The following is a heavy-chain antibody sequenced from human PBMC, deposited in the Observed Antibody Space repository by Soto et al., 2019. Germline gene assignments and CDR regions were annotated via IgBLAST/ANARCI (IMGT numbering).Heavy chain of an antibody. CDR3: ATWHLRDHAYDI. CDR2: ITPGRENT. CDR1: GFTFNIYA. J-gene: IGHJ3*02. Sequence: TGGSLRLSCVASGFTFNIYAMGWVRQAPGRGQEWVSVITPGRENTYSADSVRGRFAISRDNSMNTVYLQMRDLRADDTTLYFCATWHLRDHAYDIWGQGAMVTVSS. V-gene: IGHV3-23*01. D-gene: IGHD5-12*01.